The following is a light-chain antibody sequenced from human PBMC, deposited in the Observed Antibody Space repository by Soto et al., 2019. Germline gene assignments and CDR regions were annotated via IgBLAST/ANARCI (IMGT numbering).Light chain of an antibody. J-gene: IGKJ1*01. CDR3: QQYGSSLCT. CDR1: QSVSSSY. CDR2: GAS. Sequence: EIVLTQSPGTLSLSPGERATLSCRASQSVSSSYLAWYQQKPGQGPRLLIYGASSRATGIPDRFSGSGSGTDLTLTSSRLEREDFAVYYCQQYGSSLCTFGQGTKGEIK. V-gene: IGKV3-20*01.